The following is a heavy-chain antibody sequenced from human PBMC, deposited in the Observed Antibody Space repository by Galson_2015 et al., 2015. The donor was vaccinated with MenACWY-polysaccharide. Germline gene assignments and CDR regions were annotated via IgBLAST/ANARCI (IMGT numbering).Heavy chain of an antibody. CDR2: IKQDGRDQ. V-gene: IGHV3-7*04. CDR1: GFTFRNYY. CDR3: AKDRHWNHFYC. J-gene: IGHJ4*02. Sequence: SMRLACAASGFTFRNYYMRWVRQAPGKGLEWLGNIKQDGRDQYYVDSVKGRFTFSRDNAKNFLYLQMHSLRDEDTAVYYCAKDRHWNHFYCWGQGTLVTVSS. D-gene: IGHD1-14*01.